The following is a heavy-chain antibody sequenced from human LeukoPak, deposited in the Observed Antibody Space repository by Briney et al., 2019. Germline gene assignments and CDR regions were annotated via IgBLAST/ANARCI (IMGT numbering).Heavy chain of an antibody. V-gene: IGHV4-59*11. CDR2: VHHSGST. CDR1: GGSIVGHY. D-gene: IGHD2-8*01. Sequence: SEALSLTCTVAGGSIVGHYWSWIRQPPGKGLEWIGYVHHSGSTNRNPSLASRATISVDTSKNHFSLRLRSVSAADTAIYYCARGVMGFSYYYYMDVWGKGTTVTVSS. J-gene: IGHJ6*03. CDR3: ARGVMGFSYYYYMDV.